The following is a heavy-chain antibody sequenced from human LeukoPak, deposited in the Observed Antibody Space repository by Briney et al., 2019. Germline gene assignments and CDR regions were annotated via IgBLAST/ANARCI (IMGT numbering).Heavy chain of an antibody. Sequence: PSETLSLTCTVSGGSISGDYWNWIRQPSGKGLEWIGYTSYSGNTDYKPSLRSRVTMSVDTSKNQLSLKLTSATAADTAVYYCARWHSHGRYFDYWGQGALVTVSS. D-gene: IGHD1-26*01. J-gene: IGHJ4*02. CDR3: ARWHSHGRYFDY. V-gene: IGHV4-59*01. CDR1: GGSISGDY. CDR2: TSYSGNT.